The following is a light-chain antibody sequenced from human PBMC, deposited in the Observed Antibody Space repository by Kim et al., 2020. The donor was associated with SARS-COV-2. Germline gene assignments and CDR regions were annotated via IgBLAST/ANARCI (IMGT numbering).Light chain of an antibody. Sequence: ASGGDRVTITCRASQDSGNDSGWYQQNRGRARKRLIYCASSLQRGVPSRFSGSGSGTGFTLPISSVERGDLATYFCLEHSTYPITFGRGTRLEI. CDR3: LEHSTYPIT. V-gene: IGKV1-17*01. CDR2: CAS. J-gene: IGKJ5*01. CDR1: QDSGND.